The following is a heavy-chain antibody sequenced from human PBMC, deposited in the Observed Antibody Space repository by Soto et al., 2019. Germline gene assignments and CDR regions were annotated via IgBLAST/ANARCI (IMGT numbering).Heavy chain of an antibody. CDR1: GFTFSSYG. D-gene: IGHD6-6*01. CDR3: ARAAYSISSYYYYGMDV. J-gene: IGHJ6*02. V-gene: IGHV3-30*19. CDR2: IWYDGSNK. Sequence: GGSLRLSCAASGFTFSSYGMHWVRQAPGKGLEWVAVIWYDGSNKYYADSVKGRFTISRDNSKNTLYLQMNSLRAEDTAVYYCARAAYSISSYYYYGMDVWGQGTTVTAP.